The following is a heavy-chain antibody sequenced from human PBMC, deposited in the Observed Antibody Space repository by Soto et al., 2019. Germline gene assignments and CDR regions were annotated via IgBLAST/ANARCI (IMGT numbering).Heavy chain of an antibody. Sequence: PSETLSLTCTVSGGSISGYYWSWIRQPPGKGLEWIGYIYYSRSTNYNPSLKSRVTISVDTSKSQFSLKLTSVTAADTAVYYCASIDPNNDYWGRGTLVTVSS. CDR2: IYYSRST. V-gene: IGHV4-59*01. CDR3: ASIDPNNDY. CDR1: GGSISGYY. J-gene: IGHJ4*02. D-gene: IGHD1-1*01.